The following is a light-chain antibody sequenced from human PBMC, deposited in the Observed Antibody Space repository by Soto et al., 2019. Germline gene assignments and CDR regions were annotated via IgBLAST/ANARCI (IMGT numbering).Light chain of an antibody. CDR1: QSVSIN. Sequence: EIVMTQSPGTLSVSPWERATLSCRASQSVSINLAWYQQKPGQAPRLLIYGASNRDTGIPARFSGSGSGTDFTLTISSLEPEDFAVYYCQQRSNWITFGQGTRLEIK. CDR2: GAS. V-gene: IGKV3-11*01. CDR3: QQRSNWIT. J-gene: IGKJ5*01.